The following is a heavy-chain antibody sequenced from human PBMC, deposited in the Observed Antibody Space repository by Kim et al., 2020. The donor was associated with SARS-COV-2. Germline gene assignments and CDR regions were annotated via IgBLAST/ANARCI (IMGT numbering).Heavy chain of an antibody. V-gene: IGHV4-38-2*02. CDR2: IYFSGET. J-gene: IGHJ1*01. D-gene: IGHD2-15*01. CDR3: GSVEGGYRRGSTCYAFQ. Sequence: SETLSLTCTVSGFSINTGFFWGWIRQPPGKGLQWIGSIYFSGETHYPPSLTRRASLSEDTANNQFSLRLRAVTAEDTAIYYCGSVEGGYRRGSTCYAFQ. CDR1: GFSINTGFF.